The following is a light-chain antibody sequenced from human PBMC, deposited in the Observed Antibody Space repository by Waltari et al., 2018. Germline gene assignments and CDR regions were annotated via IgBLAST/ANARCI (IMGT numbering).Light chain of an antibody. J-gene: IGKJ2*01. CDR1: QTVGRNY. Sequence: IVLTQSPGTLSLSPWDRATLPCRASQTVGRNYLAWYQQRPGQAPRLLIYGASSRAAGIPDRFSGSGSGTDFTLTVSRLEPEDFAVYYCQQYDSSPYTFGQGTKLEIK. V-gene: IGKV3-20*01. CDR2: GAS. CDR3: QQYDSSPYT.